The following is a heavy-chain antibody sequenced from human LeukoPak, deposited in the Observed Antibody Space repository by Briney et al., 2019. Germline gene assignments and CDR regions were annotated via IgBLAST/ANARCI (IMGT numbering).Heavy chain of an antibody. CDR1: GFTFSNYW. V-gene: IGHV3-74*01. CDR3: AREREDSSGWTSFDY. J-gene: IGHJ4*02. CDR2: INSDGRST. Sequence: GGSLRLSCAASGFTFSNYWMHWVRQAPGKGLVWVSRINSDGRSTNYADSVKGRFTISRDNAKNSLYLQMNSLRAEDTAVYYCAREREDSSGWTSFDYWGQGTLVTVSS. D-gene: IGHD6-19*01.